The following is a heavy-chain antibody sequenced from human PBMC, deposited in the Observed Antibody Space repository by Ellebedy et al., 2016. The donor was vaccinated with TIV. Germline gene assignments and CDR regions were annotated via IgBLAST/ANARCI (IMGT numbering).Heavy chain of an antibody. V-gene: IGHV4-39*01. CDR1: GGSISSTSYY. CDR3: ARHSTMVRGGLPDY. CDR2: IYYSGST. Sequence: SETLSLTCTVSGGSISSTSYYWGWIRQPPGKGLEWIAGIYYSGSTYYNPSLRSRVPISVDTSKNQFSLKLSSVTAADTAVYYCARHSTMVRGGLPDYWGQGTPVTVSS. D-gene: IGHD3-10*01. J-gene: IGHJ4*02.